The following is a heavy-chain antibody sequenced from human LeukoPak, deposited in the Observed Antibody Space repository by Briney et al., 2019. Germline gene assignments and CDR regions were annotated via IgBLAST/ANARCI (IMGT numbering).Heavy chain of an antibody. CDR1: GFTFSSYA. J-gene: IGHJ4*02. D-gene: IGHD2-2*01. V-gene: IGHV3-30-3*01. CDR3: ARDLPDDIVVVPAAQDY. CDR2: ISYDGSNK. Sequence: GGSLRLSCAASGFTFSSYAMHWVRQAPGKGLEWVAVISYDGSNKYYADSVKGRFTISRDNSKNTLYLQMNSLRAEDTAVYYCARDLPDDIVVVPAAQDYRGQGTLVTVSS.